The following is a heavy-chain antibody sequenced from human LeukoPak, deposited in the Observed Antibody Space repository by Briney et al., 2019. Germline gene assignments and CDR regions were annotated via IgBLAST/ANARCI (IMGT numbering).Heavy chain of an antibody. V-gene: IGHV1-24*01. CDR2: FDPEDGET. D-gene: IGHD1-26*01. Sequence: ASVKVSCKVSGYTLTELSIHWVRQAPGKGLEWMGGFDPEDGETIYAQKFQGRVTMTEDTSTDTAYMELSSLRSEDTAVYYCATVSPGTFDWFDPWGQGTLVTVSS. J-gene: IGHJ5*02. CDR1: GYTLTELS. CDR3: ATVSPGTFDWFDP.